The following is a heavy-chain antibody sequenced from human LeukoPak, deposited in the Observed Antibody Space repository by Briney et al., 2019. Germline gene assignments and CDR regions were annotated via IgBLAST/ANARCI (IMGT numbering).Heavy chain of an antibody. CDR1: GFTVSSNY. J-gene: IGHJ4*02. D-gene: IGHD3-22*01. CDR3: ARETRYYYDSSGYYLSFGFDY. CDR2: IYSGGST. Sequence: SGGSLRLSCAASGFTVSSNYMSWVRQAPGKGLEWVSVIYSGGSTYYADSVKGRFTISRDNSKNTLYLQMNSLRAEDTAVYYCARETRYYYDSSGYYLSFGFDYWGQGTLVTVSS. V-gene: IGHV3-53*01.